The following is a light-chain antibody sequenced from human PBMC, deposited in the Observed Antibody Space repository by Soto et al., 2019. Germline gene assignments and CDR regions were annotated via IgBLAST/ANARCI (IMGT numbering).Light chain of an antibody. Sequence: EIVLTQSPATLSLSPGERATLSCRANQSVSSNLAWYQQKPGQTPRLLIYATSTRATGIPARFSGSGSGTEFTLTISSLQSEDFAVYYCQHYNNWPLTFGGGTKVDIK. CDR1: QSVSSN. CDR2: ATS. V-gene: IGKV3-15*01. CDR3: QHYNNWPLT. J-gene: IGKJ4*01.